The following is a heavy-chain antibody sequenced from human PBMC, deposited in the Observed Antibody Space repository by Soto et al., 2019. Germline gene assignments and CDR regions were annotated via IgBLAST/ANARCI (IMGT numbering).Heavy chain of an antibody. J-gene: IGHJ4*02. V-gene: IGHV3-30*14. Sequence: PGGSLRRSCAASGITFSAYGFHWGRQAPGKGLGWLSVISCDGREGHYADSVDGRFIISRDSANMTAYLQMNSLGGDDTAVYFFARDPVAVTGSFIDSWGQGTLVTVSS. CDR1: GITFSAYG. D-gene: IGHD2-21*02. CDR2: ISCDGREG. CDR3: ARDPVAVTGSFIDS.